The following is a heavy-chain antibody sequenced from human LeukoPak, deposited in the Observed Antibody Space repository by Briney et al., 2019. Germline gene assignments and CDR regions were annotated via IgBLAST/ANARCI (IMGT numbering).Heavy chain of an antibody. J-gene: IGHJ4*02. CDR1: GYTFTGYY. Sequence: ASVKVSCKASGYTFTGYYMHWVRQAPGQGLEWMGWINPNSGGTNYAQKFQGRVTMTRDTSTSTVYMELSSLRSEDTAVYYCARDSSSGDYWGQGTLVTVSS. D-gene: IGHD6-6*01. V-gene: IGHV1-2*02. CDR3: ARDSSSGDY. CDR2: INPNSGGT.